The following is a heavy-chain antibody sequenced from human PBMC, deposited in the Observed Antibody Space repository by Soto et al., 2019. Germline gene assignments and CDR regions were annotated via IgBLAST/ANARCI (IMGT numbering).Heavy chain of an antibody. D-gene: IGHD3-3*01. Sequence: ASVKVSCKASGYTFTSYAMHWVRQAPGQRLEWMGWINAGNGNTKYSQKFQGRVTITRDTSASTAYMELSSLRSEDTAVYYCFLYDFWSGYYRLAYWGQGTLVTVSS. CDR1: GYTFTSYA. J-gene: IGHJ4*02. CDR3: FLYDFWSGYYRLAY. V-gene: IGHV1-3*01. CDR2: INAGNGNT.